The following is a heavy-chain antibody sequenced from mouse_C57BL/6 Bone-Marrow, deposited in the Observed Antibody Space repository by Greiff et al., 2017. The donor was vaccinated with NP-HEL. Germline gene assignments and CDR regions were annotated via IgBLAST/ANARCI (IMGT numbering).Heavy chain of an antibody. Sequence: VKLQESGAELARPGASVKLSCKASGYTFTSYGISWVKQRPGQGLEWIGEIYPRSGNTYYNETFKGKATLTAYKSCSKAYMALRSLTSEDSAVYFCATHYGRDYWGQGTTLTVSS. CDR1: GYTFTSYG. CDR2: IYPRSGNT. CDR3: ATHYGRDY. V-gene: IGHV1-81*01. J-gene: IGHJ2*01. D-gene: IGHD1-1*01.